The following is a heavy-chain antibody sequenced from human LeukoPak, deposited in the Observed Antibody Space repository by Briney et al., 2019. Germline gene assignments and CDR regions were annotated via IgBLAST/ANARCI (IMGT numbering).Heavy chain of an antibody. CDR3: ARAGRVVVVPAAMWNY. Sequence: GASVKASCKASGYTFTGYYMHWVRQAPGQGLEWMGWINPNSGGTNYAQKFQGRVTMTRDTSISTAYMELSRLRSDDTAVYYCARAGRVVVVPAAMWNYWGQGTLVTVSS. V-gene: IGHV1-2*02. D-gene: IGHD2-2*01. CDR2: INPNSGGT. CDR1: GYTFTGYY. J-gene: IGHJ4*02.